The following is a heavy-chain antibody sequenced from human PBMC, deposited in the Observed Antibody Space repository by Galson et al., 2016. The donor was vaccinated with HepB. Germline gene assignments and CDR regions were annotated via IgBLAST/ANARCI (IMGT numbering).Heavy chain of an antibody. CDR3: ARDRGIAAGGWFDP. Sequence: SLRLSCAASGFTFSNYYMHWVRQAPGRGLEWVSSISSSSKYIYYVDSMKGRFTISRDNANNSLFLQMESLRADDTAVYYCARDRGIAAGGWFDPWGQGTQVTVSS. V-gene: IGHV3-21*01. J-gene: IGHJ5*02. D-gene: IGHD6-13*01. CDR1: GFTFSNYY. CDR2: ISSSSKYI.